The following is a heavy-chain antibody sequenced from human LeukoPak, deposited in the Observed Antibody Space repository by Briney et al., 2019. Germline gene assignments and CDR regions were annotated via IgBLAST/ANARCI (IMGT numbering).Heavy chain of an antibody. J-gene: IGHJ4*02. CDR2: IKQDGSGL. V-gene: IGHV3-7*03. CDR1: GFTFSSYW. CDR3: ARDPGRTGFDY. D-gene: IGHD1/OR15-1a*01. Sequence: PGGSLRLSCAASGFTFSSYWMSWVRQAPGKGLEWVANIKQDGSGLYYVESVKGRFTISRDNAKNSLYLRMTSLRAEDTAVYYCARDPGRTGFDYWGQGTLVTVSS.